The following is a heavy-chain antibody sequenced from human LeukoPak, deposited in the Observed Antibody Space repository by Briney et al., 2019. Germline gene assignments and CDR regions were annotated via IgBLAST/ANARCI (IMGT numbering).Heavy chain of an antibody. D-gene: IGHD3-22*01. CDR1: GGSISSYY. V-gene: IGHV4-4*07. Sequence: PSETLSLTCTVSGGSISSYYWSWIRQPAGKGLEWIGRIYTSGSTNYNPSLKSRVTISVDTSKNQFSLKLSSVTAADTAVYYCAREGYDSSGYYASFDYWGQGTLVTVSS. CDR3: AREGYDSSGYYASFDY. CDR2: IYTSGST. J-gene: IGHJ4*02.